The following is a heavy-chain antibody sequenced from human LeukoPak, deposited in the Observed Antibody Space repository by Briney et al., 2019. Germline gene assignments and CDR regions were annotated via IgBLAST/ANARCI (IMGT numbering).Heavy chain of an antibody. Sequence: SVKVSCKASAGTFSSYAISWVRQAPGQGLEWMGGIIPILGTANYAQKFQGRVTITTDESTSTAYMELSSLRSEDTAVYYCARAPGYYDSSGYYENWFDYWGQGTLVTVSS. D-gene: IGHD3-22*01. J-gene: IGHJ4*02. V-gene: IGHV1-69*05. CDR2: IIPILGTA. CDR3: ARAPGYYDSSGYYENWFDY. CDR1: AGTFSSYA.